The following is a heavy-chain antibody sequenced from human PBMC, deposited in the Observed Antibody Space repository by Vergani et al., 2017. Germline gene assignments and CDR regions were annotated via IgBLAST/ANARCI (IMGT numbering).Heavy chain of an antibody. D-gene: IGHD1-7*01. J-gene: IGHJ3*02. Sequence: EVQLLESGGGLVQPGGSLRLSCAASGFTFSSYAMSWVRQAPGKGLEWVSAISGSGGSTYYADSVKGRFTISRDNSKNTLYLQMNSLRGEDTAVYYGAQTGGGNMAGTTSSYAFDIWGQGTMVTVSS. V-gene: IGHV3-23*01. CDR1: GFTFSSYA. CDR2: ISGSGGST. CDR3: AQTGGGNMAGTTSSYAFDI.